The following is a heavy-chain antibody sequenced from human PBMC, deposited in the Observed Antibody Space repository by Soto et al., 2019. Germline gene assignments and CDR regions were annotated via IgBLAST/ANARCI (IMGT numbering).Heavy chain of an antibody. Sequence: ASVKVSCKASGGTFSSYTISWVRQAPGQGLEWMGGIIPIFGTANYAQKFQGRVTITADESTSTAYMELSSLRSEDTAVYYCAREASGITIFGVVARPKDYYYGMDVWGQGTTVTVSS. CDR3: AREASGITIFGVVARPKDYYYGMDV. J-gene: IGHJ6*02. CDR2: IIPIFGTA. D-gene: IGHD3-3*01. CDR1: GGTFSSYT. V-gene: IGHV1-69*13.